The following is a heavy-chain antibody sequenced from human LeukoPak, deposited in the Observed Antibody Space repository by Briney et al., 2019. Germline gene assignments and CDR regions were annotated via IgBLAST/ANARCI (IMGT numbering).Heavy chain of an antibody. V-gene: IGHV3-48*03. D-gene: IGHD3-22*01. CDR2: ISSSGSTI. Sequence: GGSLRLSCAASGFTFSSYEMNWVRQAPGKGLEWVSYISSSGSTIYYADSVKGRFTISRDNAKNSLYLQMNSLRAEDTAVYYCARDMDYYDSSGYRDYWGQGTLVTVSS. CDR1: GFTFSSYE. CDR3: ARDMDYYDSSGYRDY. J-gene: IGHJ4*02.